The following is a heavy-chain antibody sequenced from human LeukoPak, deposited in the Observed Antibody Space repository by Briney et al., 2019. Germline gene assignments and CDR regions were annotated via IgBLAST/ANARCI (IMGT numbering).Heavy chain of an antibody. J-gene: IGHJ4*02. V-gene: IGHV3-23*01. CDR2: ISGSGGST. D-gene: IGHD3-3*01. CDR1: GFTFSSYA. Sequence: GGSLRLSCAASGFTFSSYATSWVRQAPGKGLEWVSAISGSGGSTYYADSVKGRFTISRDNSKNTLYLQMNSLRAEDTAVYYCAKARHEYDFWRGLFDYWGQGTLVTVSS. CDR3: AKARHEYDFWRGLFDY.